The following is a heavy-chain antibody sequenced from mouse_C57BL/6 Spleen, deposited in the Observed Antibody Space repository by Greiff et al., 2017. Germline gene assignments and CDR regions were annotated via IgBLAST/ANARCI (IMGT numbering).Heavy chain of an antibody. V-gene: IGHV14-2*01. CDR3: ARTLFTTAGVDY. CDR1: GFNIKDYY. D-gene: IGHD1-2*01. CDR2: IDPEDGET. Sequence: EVKLMESGAELVKPGASVKLSCTASGFNIKDYYMHWVKQRTEQGLEWIGRIDPEDGETKYAPKFQGKATITADTSSNTAYLQLSSLTSEDTAVYYCARTLFTTAGVDYWGQGTTLTVSS. J-gene: IGHJ2*01.